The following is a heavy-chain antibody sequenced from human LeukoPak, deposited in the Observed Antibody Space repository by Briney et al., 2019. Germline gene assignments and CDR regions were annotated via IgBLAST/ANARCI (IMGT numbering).Heavy chain of an antibody. Sequence: GGSLRLSCAGSGFIVSSNYMSWVRQAAGKGLEWVSTITGTGVGTYYSDSVKGRFTISRDNSKNTLSLEMNSLRAEDTAVYYCAKGVGSCSGGNCLFDYWGQGTLVSVSS. CDR1: GFIVSSNY. D-gene: IGHD2-15*01. J-gene: IGHJ4*02. CDR3: AKGVGSCSGGNCLFDY. CDR2: ITGTGVGT. V-gene: IGHV3-23*01.